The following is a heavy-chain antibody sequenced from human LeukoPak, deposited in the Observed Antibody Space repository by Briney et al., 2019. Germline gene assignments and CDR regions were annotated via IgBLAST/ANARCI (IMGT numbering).Heavy chain of an antibody. D-gene: IGHD5-24*01. CDR2: IRYDGSNK. J-gene: IGHJ6*03. V-gene: IGHV3-30*02. CDR3: ARGGDGYNSPYYYYYMDV. CDR1: GFTFSSYG. Sequence: PGGSLRLSCAASGFTFSSYGMHWVRQAPGKGLEWVAFIRYDGSNKYYADSGKGRITITRDNSKNTLYLQMNSLRAEDTAVYYCARGGDGYNSPYYYYYMDVWGKGTTVTVSS.